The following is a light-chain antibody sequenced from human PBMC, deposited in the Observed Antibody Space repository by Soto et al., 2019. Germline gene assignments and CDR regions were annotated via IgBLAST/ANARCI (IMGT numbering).Light chain of an antibody. CDR1: SSDVGGYNY. J-gene: IGLJ2*01. V-gene: IGLV2-14*03. Sequence: QSALTQPASVSGSPGQSITISCTGTSSDVGGYNYVCWYQHHPGKPPKLMIYDVSNRPSGVSNRFSGSKSGNTASLTISGLQAEDEADYYCSSYTSRTTLFGGGTK. CDR3: SSYTSRTTL. CDR2: DVS.